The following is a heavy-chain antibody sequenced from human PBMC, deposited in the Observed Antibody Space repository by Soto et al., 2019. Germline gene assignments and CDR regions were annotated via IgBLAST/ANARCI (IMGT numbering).Heavy chain of an antibody. V-gene: IGHV3-49*03. CDR3: ARDSRLRDRGVMRGFVGLDV. CDR2: IRSKAYGGTT. Sequence: GGSLRLSCTASGFTFGDYAMSWFRQAPGKGLEWVGFIRSKAYGGTTEYAASVKGRFTISRDDSKSIAYLQMNSLRAEDTAVYYCARDSRLRDRGVMRGFVGLDVWGQGTTVTVSS. D-gene: IGHD3-10*01. J-gene: IGHJ6*02. CDR1: GFTFGDYA.